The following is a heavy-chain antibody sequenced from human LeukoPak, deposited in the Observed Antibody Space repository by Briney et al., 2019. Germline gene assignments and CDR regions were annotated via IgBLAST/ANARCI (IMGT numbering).Heavy chain of an antibody. CDR3: AKPRIVATTVGYYFDY. CDR1: GFTFSSYA. J-gene: IGHJ4*02. D-gene: IGHD5-12*01. V-gene: IGHV3-23*01. Sequence: PGGSLRLSCAASGFTFSSYAMSWVRQAPGKGLEWVSAISGNGGSTYYADSVKGRFTISRDNSKNTLYLQMNSLRAEDTAVYYCAKPRIVATTVGYYFDYWGQGTLVTVSS. CDR2: ISGNGGST.